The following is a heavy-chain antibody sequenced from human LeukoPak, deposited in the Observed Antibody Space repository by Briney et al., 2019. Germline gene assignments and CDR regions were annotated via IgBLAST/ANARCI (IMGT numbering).Heavy chain of an antibody. CDR1: GLIFSSYG. D-gene: IGHD6-6*01. CDR2: RRYDGENK. V-gene: IGHV3-30*02. J-gene: IGHJ4*02. CDR3: SHEYSNSFAD. Sequence: GGSLRLSCAASGLIFSSYGMHWVRQTPSKGLEWVAFRRYDGENKYYADSVKGRFTISRDNSKNTLYLQMNSLKTEDTAVYYCSHEYSNSFADWGRGTLVTVSS.